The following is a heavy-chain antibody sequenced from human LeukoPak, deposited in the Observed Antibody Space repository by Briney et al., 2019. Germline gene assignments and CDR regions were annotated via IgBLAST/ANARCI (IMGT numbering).Heavy chain of an antibody. CDR1: GYTFTGYY. Sequence: ASVKVSCKASGYTFTGYYMHWVRQAPGQGLEWMGWINPNSGGTGYAQKFQGRVTMTSNTSISTAYMEVTSLKSEDTAVYYCARGAPGSYCSGGSCPYFDFWGQGTLATVSS. V-gene: IGHV1-8*02. CDR3: ARGAPGSYCSGGSCPYFDF. CDR2: INPNSGGT. J-gene: IGHJ4*02. D-gene: IGHD2-15*01.